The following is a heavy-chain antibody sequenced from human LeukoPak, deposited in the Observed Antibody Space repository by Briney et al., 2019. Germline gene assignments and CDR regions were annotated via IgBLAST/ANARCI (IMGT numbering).Heavy chain of an antibody. CDR2: INHSGST. D-gene: IGHD3-10*01. Sequence: SETLSLTCAVYGGSFSGYYWSWIRQPPGKGLEWIGEINHSGSTNYNPSLKSRVTISVDTSKNQFSLKLSSVTAADTAVYYCARRKITMVRGVINHRNWFDPWGQGTLVTVSS. V-gene: IGHV4-34*01. J-gene: IGHJ5*02. CDR1: GGSFSGYY. CDR3: ARRKITMVRGVINHRNWFDP.